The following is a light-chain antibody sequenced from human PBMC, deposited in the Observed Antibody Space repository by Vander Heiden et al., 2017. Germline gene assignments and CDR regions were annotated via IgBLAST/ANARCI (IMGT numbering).Light chain of an antibody. Sequence: DIQMTQSPSTLSASVGDRVTITCRASQSISSWLAWYQQKPGKAPKLLIYKASSLEGGVPSRFSGSESGTEFPLTISSLQPDDFATNYCQQYKSYPYTFGQGTKLEIK. CDR2: KAS. J-gene: IGKJ2*01. V-gene: IGKV1-5*03. CDR1: QSISSW. CDR3: QQYKSYPYT.